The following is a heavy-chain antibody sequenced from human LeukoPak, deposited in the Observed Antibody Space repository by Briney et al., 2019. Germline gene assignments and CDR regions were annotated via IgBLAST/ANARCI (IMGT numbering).Heavy chain of an antibody. CDR3: ARDQKAAQWLVYLGDY. V-gene: IGHV3-23*01. CDR2: ISGSGGST. J-gene: IGHJ4*02. D-gene: IGHD6-19*01. Sequence: GGSLRLSCAASGFTFSSYAMSWVRQAPGKGLEWVSAISGSGGSTYYADSVKGRFTISRDNSKNTLYLQMNSLRAEDTAVYYCARDQKAAQWLVYLGDYWGQGTLVTVSS. CDR1: GFTFSSYA.